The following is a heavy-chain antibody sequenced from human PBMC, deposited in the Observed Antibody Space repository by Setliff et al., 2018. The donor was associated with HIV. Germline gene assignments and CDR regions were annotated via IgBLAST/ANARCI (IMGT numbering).Heavy chain of an antibody. CDR1: GYSISSGYY. V-gene: IGHV4-38-2*01. CDR2: IYHSGST. J-gene: IGHJ3*02. CDR3: ASFGGWYPDAFDI. Sequence: KPSETLSLTCAVSGYSISSGYYWGWIRQPPGKGLEWIGSIYHSGSTYYSPSLKSRVTISVDTSKNQFSLKLSSVTAADTAVYYCASFGGWYPDAFDIWGQGTMVTVSS. D-gene: IGHD6-19*01.